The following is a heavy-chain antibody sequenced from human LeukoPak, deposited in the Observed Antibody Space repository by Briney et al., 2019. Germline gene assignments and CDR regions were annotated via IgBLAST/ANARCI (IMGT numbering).Heavy chain of an antibody. CDR3: ARGSGYSSGWKY. J-gene: IGHJ4*02. CDR1: GGSISSYY. D-gene: IGHD6-19*01. Sequence: SETLSLTCTVSGGSISSYYWSWIRQPPGKGLEWIGYIYYSGSTNYNPSLKSRVTISVDTSENQFSLKLSSVTAADTAVYYCARGSGYSSGWKYWGQGTLVTVSS. V-gene: IGHV4-59*01. CDR2: IYYSGST.